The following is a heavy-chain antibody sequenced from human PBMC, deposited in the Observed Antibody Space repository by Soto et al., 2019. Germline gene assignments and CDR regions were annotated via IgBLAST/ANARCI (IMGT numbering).Heavy chain of an antibody. D-gene: IGHD3-3*01. CDR1: GGTFSSYA. CDR3: ARPKVTQYYDFWSGRATPGEDYYYGMDV. CDR2: IIPIFGTA. J-gene: IGHJ6*02. V-gene: IGHV1-69*13. Sequence: ASVKVSCKASGGTFSSYAISWVRQAPGQGLEWMGGIIPIFGTANYAQKFQGRVTITADESTSTAYMELSSLRSEDTAVYYCARPKVTQYYDFWSGRATPGEDYYYGMDVWGQGTTVTVSS.